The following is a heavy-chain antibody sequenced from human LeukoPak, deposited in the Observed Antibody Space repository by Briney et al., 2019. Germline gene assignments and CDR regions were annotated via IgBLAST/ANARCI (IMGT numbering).Heavy chain of an antibody. Sequence: KPSETLSLTCAVSGGSISSSNWWSWVRQPPEKGLEWIGEIYHSGSTNYNPSLKSRVTISVDTSKNQFSLKLSPVTAADTAVYYCARGGLYYYGSGPSFDYWGQGTLVTVSS. V-gene: IGHV4-4*02. CDR2: IYHSGST. CDR3: ARGGLYYYGSGPSFDY. D-gene: IGHD3-10*01. CDR1: GGSISSSNW. J-gene: IGHJ4*02.